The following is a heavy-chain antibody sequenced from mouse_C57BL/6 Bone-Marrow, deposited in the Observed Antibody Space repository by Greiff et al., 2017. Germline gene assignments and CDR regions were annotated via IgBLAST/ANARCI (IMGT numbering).Heavy chain of an antibody. V-gene: IGHV5-6*01. CDR1: GFTFSSYG. CDR2: ISSGGSYT. D-gene: IGHD2-4*01. CDR3: ARRRDYDRAYAMDY. J-gene: IGHJ4*01. Sequence: EVHLVESGGDLVKPGGSLKLSCAASGFTFSSYGMSWVRQTPDKRLGWVATISSGGSYTYYPDSVQGRFTISRDNAKNTLYLQMSSLKSEDTAMYYCARRRDYDRAYAMDYWGQGTSVTVSS.